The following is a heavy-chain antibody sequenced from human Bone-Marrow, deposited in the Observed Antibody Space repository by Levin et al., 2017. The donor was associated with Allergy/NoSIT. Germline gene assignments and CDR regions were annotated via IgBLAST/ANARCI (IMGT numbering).Heavy chain of an antibody. J-gene: IGHJ3*02. CDR1: GYVFSSHY. CDR2: IDPSGGST. D-gene: IGHD5-12*01. CDR3: ARDRGAYAEVYGIDI. Sequence: ASVKVSCKASGYVFSSHYIHWVRQAPGQGLEWMGIIDPSGGSTSYAQRFQDRVTMTSDTSSNTFYMELSSLRSEDTALYFCARDRGAYAEVYGIDIWGQGTMVTVSS. V-gene: IGHV1-46*01.